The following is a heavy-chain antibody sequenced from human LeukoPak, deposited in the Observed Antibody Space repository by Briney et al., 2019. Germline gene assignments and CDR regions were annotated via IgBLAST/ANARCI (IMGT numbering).Heavy chain of an antibody. CDR3: ARHSAGQLILN. Sequence: PSETVPLICTVSGGSISSTTYYWGGIRQPPGKGLEWLGSMYYSGITYYNPSLRSRVTISIDTSKNQFSLKVNSVTAADTAVYYCARHSAGQLILNWGQ. CDR1: GGSISSTTYY. V-gene: IGHV4-39*01. J-gene: IGHJ4*01. D-gene: IGHD1-1*01. CDR2: MYYSGIT.